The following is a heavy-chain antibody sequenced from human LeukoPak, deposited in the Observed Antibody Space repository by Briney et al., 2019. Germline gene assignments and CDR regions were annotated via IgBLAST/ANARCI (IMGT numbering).Heavy chain of an antibody. V-gene: IGHV4-61*02. J-gene: IGHJ4*02. CDR2: IYTSGST. CDR3: ARETTVTTALDY. Sequence: PSETLSLTCTVSGGSISSGSYYWSWIRKPTGKGLEWIGRIYTSGSTNYNPSLKSRVTISVDTSKNQFSLKLSSVTAADTAVYYCARETTVTTALDYWGQGTLVTVSS. D-gene: IGHD4-17*01. CDR1: GGSISSGSYY.